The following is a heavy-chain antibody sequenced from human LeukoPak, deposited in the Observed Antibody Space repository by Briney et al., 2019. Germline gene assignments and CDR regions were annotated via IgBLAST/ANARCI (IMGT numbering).Heavy chain of an antibody. V-gene: IGHV3-23*01. J-gene: IGHJ6*02. CDR1: GFTFSSYA. CDR3: ARVATICCDGMDV. Sequence: GGSLRLSCAASGFTFSSYAMSWVRQAPGKGPEWVSGIGNSGDRTFYADSVKGRFTISRDNAKNSLYLQMNSLRAEDTAVYYCARVATICCDGMDVWGQGTTVTVSS. D-gene: IGHD5-24*01. CDR2: IGNSGDRT.